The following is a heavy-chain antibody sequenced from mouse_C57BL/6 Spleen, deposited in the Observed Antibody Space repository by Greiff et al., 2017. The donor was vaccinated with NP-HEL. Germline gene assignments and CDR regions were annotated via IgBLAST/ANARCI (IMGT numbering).Heavy chain of an antibody. J-gene: IGHJ4*01. CDR3: TKVYGSSYPYYYAMDY. V-gene: IGHV1-15*01. CDR1: GYTFTDYE. CDR2: IDPETGGT. D-gene: IGHD1-1*01. Sequence: ESGAELVRPGASVTLSCKASGYTFTDYEMHWVKQTPVHGLEWIGAIDPETGGTAYNQKFKGKAILTADKSSSTAYMELRSLTSADSAVFYCTKVYGSSYPYYYAMDYWGQGTSVTVSS.